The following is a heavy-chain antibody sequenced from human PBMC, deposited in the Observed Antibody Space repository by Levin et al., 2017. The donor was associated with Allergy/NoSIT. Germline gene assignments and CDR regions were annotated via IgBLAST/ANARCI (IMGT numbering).Heavy chain of an antibody. V-gene: IGHV3-23*01. CDR3: AKTALMITFGGVIIDY. J-gene: IGHJ4*02. Sequence: SCAASGFTFSTYAMTWVRQAPGKGLEWVSSLSYSGESAYYADSVKGRFTISRDNSKYTLYLQMSSLTAEDTAVYYCAKTALMITFGGVIIDYWGQGTLVTVSS. CDR1: GFTFSTYA. D-gene: IGHD3-16*02. CDR2: LSYSGESA.